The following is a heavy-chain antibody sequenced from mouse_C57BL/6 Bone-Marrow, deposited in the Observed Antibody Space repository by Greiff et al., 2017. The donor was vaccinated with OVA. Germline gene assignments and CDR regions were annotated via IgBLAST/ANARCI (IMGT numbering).Heavy chain of an antibody. CDR2: IYPGGGNT. V-gene: IGHV1-66*01. CDR3: ARGELPAWFAY. J-gene: IGHJ3*01. Sequence: VQLQQSGPELVKPGASVKISCKASGYSFTSYYIHWVKQRPGQGLEWIGWIYPGGGNTKYNEKFKGKATLTADTSSSTAYMQLSSLTSEDSAVYYCARGELPAWFAYWGQGTLVTVSA. D-gene: IGHD2-12*01. CDR1: GYSFTSYY.